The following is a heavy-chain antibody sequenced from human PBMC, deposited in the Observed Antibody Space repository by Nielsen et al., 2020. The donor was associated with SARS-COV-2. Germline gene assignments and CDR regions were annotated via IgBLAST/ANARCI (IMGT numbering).Heavy chain of an antibody. CDR2: IIAGNGNT. J-gene: IGHJ4*02. D-gene: IGHD3-10*01. Sequence: ASVKVSCKASGYTFTTYAMHWVRQAPGQRLEWMGWIIAGNGNTKYSQKFQGRVTITRDTSASTVYMELSSLRSEDTAVYYCARGYGSGSYYHYWGQGTLVIVSS. CDR3: ARGYGSGSYYHY. CDR1: GYTFTTYA. V-gene: IGHV1-3*01.